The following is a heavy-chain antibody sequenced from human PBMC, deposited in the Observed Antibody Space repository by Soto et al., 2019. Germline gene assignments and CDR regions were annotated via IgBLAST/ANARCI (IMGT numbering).Heavy chain of an antibody. D-gene: IGHD1-26*01. J-gene: IGHJ4*02. CDR3: AKWPPCPKMGVTSH. CDR1: GFAFSSSA. CDR2: ITVAGGGI. V-gene: IGHV3-23*01. Sequence: EVQLLESGGGLAQPGGSLRLSCAASGFAFSSSAMAWIRQTPGKGLQWVSAITVAGGGIYYADSVKGRFTISRDNSKKTLHLQMTSRSAEDTAQYFCAKWPPCPKMGVTSHWGQGNLVSVSS.